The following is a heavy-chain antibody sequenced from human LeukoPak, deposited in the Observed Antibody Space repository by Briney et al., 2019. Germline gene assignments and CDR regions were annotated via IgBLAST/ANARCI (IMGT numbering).Heavy chain of an antibody. CDR3: ARDKRGAMIEDDY. CDR1: GYTFSGYY. J-gene: IGHJ4*02. Sequence: ASVKVSCKASGYTFSGYYMHWVRQAPGQGLEWMGWINPNSGGTNYAQKFQGRVTMTRDTSISTAYMELSRLRSDDTAVYYCARDKRGAMIEDDYWGQGTLVTVSS. D-gene: IGHD3-22*01. CDR2: INPNSGGT. V-gene: IGHV1-2*02.